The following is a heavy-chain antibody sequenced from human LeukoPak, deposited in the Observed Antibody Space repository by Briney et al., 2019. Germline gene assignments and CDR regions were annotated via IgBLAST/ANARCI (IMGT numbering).Heavy chain of an antibody. CDR1: GFIFSSYW. CDR2: INSDGTDT. Sequence: PGGSLRLSCAGSGFIFSSYWIHWVRQVPGKELVWVSQINSDGTDTPYADSVKGRFTISRDNAKNSLYLQMNSLRAEDTAVYYCARDPRNYGDYVFDYWGQGTLVTVSS. CDR3: ARDPRNYGDYVFDY. D-gene: IGHD4-17*01. J-gene: IGHJ4*02. V-gene: IGHV3-74*01.